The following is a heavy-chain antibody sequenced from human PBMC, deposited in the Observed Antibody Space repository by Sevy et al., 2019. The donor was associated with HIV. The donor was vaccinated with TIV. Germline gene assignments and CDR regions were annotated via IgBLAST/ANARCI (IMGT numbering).Heavy chain of an antibody. J-gene: IGHJ4*02. D-gene: IGHD2-15*01. CDR1: GYTFTSYD. V-gene: IGHV1-8*01. Sequence: ASVKVSCKASGYTFTSYDINWVRQATGQGLEWMGWMNPNSGNTGYAQKFQGRVTTTRNTSISTAYMELSSLRSEDTAVYYCAVVVVAATPTYWGQGTLVTVSS. CDR2: MNPNSGNT. CDR3: AVVVVAATPTY.